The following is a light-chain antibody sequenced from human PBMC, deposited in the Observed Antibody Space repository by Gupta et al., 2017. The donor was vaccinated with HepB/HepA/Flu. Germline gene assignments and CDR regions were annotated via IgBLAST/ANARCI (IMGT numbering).Light chain of an antibody. CDR1: SSNIGSNY. J-gene: IGLJ2*01. Sequence: SVLTQPPSASGTPVQRVTVSCSGSSSNIGSNYVYWYQQLPGTAPKLLIYRNNQRPSGVPDRFSGSKSGTSASLAISGLRSEDEADYHCAAWYDSLSGPVFGGGTKLTVL. CDR2: RNN. CDR3: AAWYDSLSGPV. V-gene: IGLV1-47*01.